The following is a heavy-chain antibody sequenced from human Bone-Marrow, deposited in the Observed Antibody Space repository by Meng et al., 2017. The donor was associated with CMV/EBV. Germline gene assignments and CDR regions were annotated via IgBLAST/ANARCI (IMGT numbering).Heavy chain of an antibody. D-gene: IGHD3-3*01. Sequence: GESLKISCTASGFTFGDYAMSWVRQAPGKGLEWVGFIRSKAYGGTTEYAASVKGRFTISRDDSKSIAYLQMNSLKTEDTAVYYCTTDLFTIFGVVIMDDAFDIWGQGTMVTVSS. CDR3: TTDLFTIFGVVIMDDAFDI. CDR2: IRSKAYGGTT. CDR1: GFTFGDYA. V-gene: IGHV3-49*04. J-gene: IGHJ3*02.